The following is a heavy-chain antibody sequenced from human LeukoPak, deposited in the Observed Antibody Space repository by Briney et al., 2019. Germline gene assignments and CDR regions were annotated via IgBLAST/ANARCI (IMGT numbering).Heavy chain of an antibody. V-gene: IGHV3-23*01. Sequence: GGSLRLSCTASGFTFSTYAMSWVRQALGKGLEWVSSISGSHNSTYYAESLKGRFTISRDNSKNMLYLQMNSLRAEDTAVYYCAKDFVSGVSDYDFWSYWGQGTLVTVSS. CDR2: ISGSHNST. D-gene: IGHD3-3*01. J-gene: IGHJ4*02. CDR3: AKDFVSGVSDYDFWSY. CDR1: GFTFSTYA.